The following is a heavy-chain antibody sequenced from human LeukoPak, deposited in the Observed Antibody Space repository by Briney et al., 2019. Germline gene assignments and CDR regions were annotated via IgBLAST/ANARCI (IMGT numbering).Heavy chain of an antibody. V-gene: IGHV1-18*01. CDR3: ARRGGSYSHSDF. D-gene: IGHD1-26*01. J-gene: IGHJ4*02. CDR1: GYTFSSYG. CDR2: VSPFNGDT. Sequence: ASVKVSCKASGYTFSSYGIIWVRQAPGQGLQWMGWVSPFNGDTDYAPKLQGRVTMTTDTSTTTAYMELRSLTSDDTAVYYCARRGGSYSHSDFWGQGTLVTVSS.